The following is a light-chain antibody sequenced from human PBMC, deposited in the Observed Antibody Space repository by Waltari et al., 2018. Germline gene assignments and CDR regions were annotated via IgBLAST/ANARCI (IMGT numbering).Light chain of an antibody. CDR2: YDN. Sequence: QSVLTQPPSVSEAPRQWVTISCSGSNSNIGNNAVNWYQKLPGKAPNLLIDYDNLRSPGVSDRFSGSKSDTSASLAISGLQSEDEADYYCEAWDDTLNGVVFGGGTKLTVL. J-gene: IGLJ3*02. CDR3: EAWDDTLNGVV. CDR1: NSNIGNNA. V-gene: IGLV1-36*01.